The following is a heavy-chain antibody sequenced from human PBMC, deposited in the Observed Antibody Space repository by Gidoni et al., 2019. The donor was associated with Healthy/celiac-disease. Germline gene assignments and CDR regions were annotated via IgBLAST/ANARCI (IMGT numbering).Heavy chain of an antibody. CDR1: GSISSYY. CDR2: IYYSGRT. CDR3: ARCPDAFDI. V-gene: IGHV4-59*08. Sequence: QVQLQASGPGLVKPSETLSLTCTVSGSISSYYWSWIRQPPGNGREWIGYIYYSGRTNYNPSLKSRVTISVDTSKNKFSLKLSSVTVADTAVYYCARCPDAFDIWGQGTMVTVSS. J-gene: IGHJ3*02.